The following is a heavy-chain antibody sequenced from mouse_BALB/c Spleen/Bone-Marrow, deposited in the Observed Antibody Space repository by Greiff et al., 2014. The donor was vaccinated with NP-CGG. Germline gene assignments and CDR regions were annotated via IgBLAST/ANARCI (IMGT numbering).Heavy chain of an antibody. D-gene: IGHD2-1*01. J-gene: IGHJ2*01. CDR2: IYPGNGDT. CDR3: ARSYGNPYYFDY. V-gene: IGHV1-12*01. CDR1: GYTFTTYN. Sequence: LQQSGAELVKPGASVKMSCKASGYTFTTYNMHWVKQTPGQGLEWIGAIYPGNGDTSYNQKFKGKATLTADKSSSTAYMQRSSLTSEDSAVYYCARSYGNPYYFDYWGQGTTLTVSS.